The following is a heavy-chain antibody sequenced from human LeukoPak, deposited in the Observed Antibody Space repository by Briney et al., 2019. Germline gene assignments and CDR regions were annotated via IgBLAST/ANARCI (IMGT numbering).Heavy chain of an antibody. CDR1: GYSINSGYY. J-gene: IGHJ4*02. CDR3: ASIRYYYDSGRLAD. V-gene: IGHV4-38-2*02. D-gene: IGHD3-10*01. CDR2: VYHSGNT. Sequence: SETLSLTCTVSGYSINSGYYWGWIRQPPGKGLEWIGTVYHSGNTYYNASLQSRVTLSSDTSNNQFSLKLSSVTAADTAVYYCASIRYYYDSGRLADWGQGTLVIVSS.